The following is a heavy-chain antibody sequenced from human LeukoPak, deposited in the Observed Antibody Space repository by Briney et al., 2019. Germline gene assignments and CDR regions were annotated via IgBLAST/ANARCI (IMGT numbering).Heavy chain of an antibody. CDR2: ISAYNGNT. D-gene: IGHD3-9*01. CDR1: GYTFTSYG. Sequence: GASVKVSCKASGYTFTSYGISWVRQAPGQGLEWMGWISAYNGNTSYAQKLQGRVTMTTDTSTSTAYMELRSLRSDDTAVYYCARDKAELRYFDWLLPNDYWGQGTLVTVSS. V-gene: IGHV1-18*04. CDR3: ARDKAELRYFDWLLPNDY. J-gene: IGHJ4*02.